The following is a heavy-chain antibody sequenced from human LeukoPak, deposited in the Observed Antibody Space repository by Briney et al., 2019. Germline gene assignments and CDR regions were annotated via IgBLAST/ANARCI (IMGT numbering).Heavy chain of an antibody. D-gene: IGHD6-19*01. CDR2: ISWNSGSI. CDR1: GFTFDDYA. J-gene: IGHJ6*02. CDR3: AKGLGGLYSSVWYYYYGMDV. Sequence: GGSLSLSCAASGFTFDDYAMHWVRQAPGKGLEWVSGISWNSGSIGYADSVKGRFTISRDNAKNSLYLQMNSLRAGDTALYYCAKGLGGLYSSVWYYYYGMDVWGQGTTVTVSS. V-gene: IGHV3-9*01.